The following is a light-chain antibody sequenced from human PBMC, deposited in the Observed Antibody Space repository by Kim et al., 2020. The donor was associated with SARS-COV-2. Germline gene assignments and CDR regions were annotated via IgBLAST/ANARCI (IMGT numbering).Light chain of an antibody. CDR1: HSIGSSY. CDR2: STS. V-gene: IGKV3-20*01. Sequence: SPGERAPPSCRASHSIGSSYLAWYQQKPGQAPRLVIYSTSNRATGIPDRFSGSGSGTDFTLTINRLEPEDFAVYYCHQYLGTPRTFGQGTKVDIK. CDR3: HQYLGTPRT. J-gene: IGKJ1*01.